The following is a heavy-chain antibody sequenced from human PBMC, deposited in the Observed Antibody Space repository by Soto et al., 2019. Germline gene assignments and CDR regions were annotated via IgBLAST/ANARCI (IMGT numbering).Heavy chain of an antibody. V-gene: IGHV3-23*01. D-gene: IGHD3-10*01. Sequence: SCAASGFTFSSYAMSWVRQAPGKGLEWVSAISGSGGSTYYADSVKGRFTISRDNSKNTLYLQMNSLRAEDTAVYYCAKSLLWFGDLGYFDYWGQGTLVTVSS. CDR2: ISGSGGST. CDR3: AKSLLWFGDLGYFDY. CDR1: GFTFSSYA. J-gene: IGHJ4*02.